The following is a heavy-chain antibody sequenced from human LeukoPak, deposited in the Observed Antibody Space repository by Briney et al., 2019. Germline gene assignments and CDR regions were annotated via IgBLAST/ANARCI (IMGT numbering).Heavy chain of an antibody. CDR1: GGTFGSYA. Sequence: SVKVSCKASGGTFGSYAISWVRQAPGQGLEWMGGIIPIFGTANCAQKFQGRVTITTDESTSTAYMELSSLRSEDTAVYYSARGFFRGYSSGWSHYYFDYWGQGTLVTVSS. V-gene: IGHV1-69*05. D-gene: IGHD6-19*01. CDR3: ARGFFRGYSSGWSHYYFDY. CDR2: IIPIFGTA. J-gene: IGHJ4*02.